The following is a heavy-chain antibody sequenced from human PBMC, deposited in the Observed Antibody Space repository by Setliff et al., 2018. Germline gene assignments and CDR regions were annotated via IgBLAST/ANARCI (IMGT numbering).Heavy chain of an antibody. V-gene: IGHV3-74*01. CDR3: ARDYDGRYFDP. J-gene: IGHJ5*02. D-gene: IGHD6-19*01. CDR2: TNSAGSTA. CDR1: GFNFRTYW. Sequence: PGGSLRLSCAATGFNFRTYWMHRVRQGPGKGPEWVARTNSAGSTASYADSVKGRFTISRDNARNTVYLQMNRLRGEDTAVYFCARDYDGRYFDPWGQGTLVTVSS.